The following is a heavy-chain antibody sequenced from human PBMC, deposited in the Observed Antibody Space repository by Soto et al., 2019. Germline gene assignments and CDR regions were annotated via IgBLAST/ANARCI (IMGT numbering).Heavy chain of an antibody. J-gene: IGHJ4*02. CDR1: GGSISSSDW. CDR2: IYHIGIT. D-gene: IGHD1-26*01. V-gene: IGHV4-4*02. Sequence: QVQLQESGPGLVKPSGTLSLTCAVSGGSISSSDWWTWVRQHPGKGLEWIGEIYHIGITNYNPSLESRVTISVDKSNNHFALKLTSVTAADTAVYYCARAESREIDYWGQGTLVTVSS. CDR3: ARAESREIDY.